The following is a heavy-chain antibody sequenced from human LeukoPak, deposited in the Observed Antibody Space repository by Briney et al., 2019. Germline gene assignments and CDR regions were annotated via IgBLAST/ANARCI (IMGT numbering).Heavy chain of an antibody. CDR2: IYTSGST. D-gene: IGHD3-9*01. CDR3: ASSILRYFDWLEPAGAFDI. Sequence: SETLSLTCTVSGGSISGYYWSWIRQPAGKGLDWIGRIYTSGSTNYNPSLKSRVTMSVDTSKNQFSLKLSSVTAADTAVYYCASSILRYFDWLEPAGAFDIWGQGTMVTVSS. J-gene: IGHJ3*02. V-gene: IGHV4-4*07. CDR1: GGSISGYY.